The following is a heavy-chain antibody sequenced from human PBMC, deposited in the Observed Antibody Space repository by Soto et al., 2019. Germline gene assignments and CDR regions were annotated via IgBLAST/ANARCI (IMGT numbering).Heavy chain of an antibody. J-gene: IGHJ6*03. CDR3: ARHGGSSRDYYYYYYMDV. CDR2: IYSGGST. V-gene: IGHV3-53*01. D-gene: IGHD6-13*01. CDR1: GFTVSSNY. Sequence: GGSLRLSCAASGFTVSSNYMSWVRQAPGKGLEWVSVIYSGGSTYYADSVKDRFTISRDNSKNTLYLQMNSLRAEDTAVYYCARHGGSSRDYYYYYYMDVWGKGTTVTVSS.